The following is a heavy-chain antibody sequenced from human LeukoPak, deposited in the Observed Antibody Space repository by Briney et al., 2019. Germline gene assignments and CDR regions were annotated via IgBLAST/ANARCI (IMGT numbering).Heavy chain of an antibody. Sequence: EASVKVSCKASGYTFTGYYMHWVRQAPGQGLEWMGRINPKSGGTNYAQKFQGRVTMTRDTSISTAYMELSRLRSDDTAVYYCARAPSLAGYSYGYFDYRGQGTLVTVSS. D-gene: IGHD5-18*01. CDR1: GYTFTGYY. CDR3: ARAPSLAGYSYGYFDY. V-gene: IGHV1-2*06. CDR2: INPKSGGT. J-gene: IGHJ4*02.